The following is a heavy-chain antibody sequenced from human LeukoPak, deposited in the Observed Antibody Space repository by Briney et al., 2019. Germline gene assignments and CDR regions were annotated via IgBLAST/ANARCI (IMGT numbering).Heavy chain of an antibody. V-gene: IGHV4-39*02. Sequence: PSETLSLTCTVSGGSISSSSYYWGWIRQPPGKGLEWIGSIYYSGSTYYNPSLKSRVTISVDTSKNQFSLKLSSVTAADTAVYYCARDPSGYDWGGDYWGQGTLVTVSS. CDR3: ARDPSGYDWGGDY. D-gene: IGHD5-12*01. CDR2: IYYSGST. J-gene: IGHJ4*02. CDR1: GGSISSSSYY.